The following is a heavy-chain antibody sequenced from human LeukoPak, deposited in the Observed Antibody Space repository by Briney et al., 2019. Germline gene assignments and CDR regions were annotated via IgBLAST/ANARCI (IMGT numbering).Heavy chain of an antibody. Sequence: SETLSLTXTVSGGSITGGNYDWSWVRQPAGQGLEWIGRIYTSGSTNYNPSLKSRVAISLDTSKNQVSLKLISVTAADTAIYYCARRVGWNAFDIWGQGTVVTVSS. CDR2: IYTSGST. CDR3: ARRVGWNAFDI. CDR1: GGSITGGNYD. V-gene: IGHV4-61*02. D-gene: IGHD1-26*01. J-gene: IGHJ3*02.